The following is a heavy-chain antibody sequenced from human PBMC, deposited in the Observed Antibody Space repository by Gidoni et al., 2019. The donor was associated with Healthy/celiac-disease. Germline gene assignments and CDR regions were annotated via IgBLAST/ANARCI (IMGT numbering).Heavy chain of an antibody. Sequence: QVQLVESGGGVVQPGRSLRLSCAASGFTFSSYAMHWVRQAPGKGLEWVAVISYDGSNKYYADSVKCRFTISRDNSKNTLYLQMNSLRAEDTAVYYCARDDRGWSSLFYYYGMDVWGQGTTVTVSS. CDR3: ARDDRGWSSLFYYYGMDV. D-gene: IGHD6-19*01. CDR1: GFTFSSYA. CDR2: ISYDGSNK. V-gene: IGHV3-30*01. J-gene: IGHJ6*02.